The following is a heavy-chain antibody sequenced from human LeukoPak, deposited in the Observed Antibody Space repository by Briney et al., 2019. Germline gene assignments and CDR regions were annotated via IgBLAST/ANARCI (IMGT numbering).Heavy chain of an antibody. V-gene: IGHV3-23*01. J-gene: IGHJ4*02. CDR1: GFNFNNYA. D-gene: IGHD1-26*01. Sequence: GGSLRLSCAATGFNFNNYAMTWARHAPGKGLEWVSSISPSAVSTFYADSVQGRFTISKDYSKNTLYLQMSSLRAGDTAVYYCARGPYTGSCFVEFWGQGCQVTVSS. CDR2: ISPSAVST. CDR3: ARGPYTGSCFVEF.